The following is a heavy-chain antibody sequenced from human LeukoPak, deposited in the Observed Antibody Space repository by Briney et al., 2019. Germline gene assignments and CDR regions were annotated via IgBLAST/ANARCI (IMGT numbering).Heavy chain of an antibody. J-gene: IGHJ6*03. D-gene: IGHD4-11*01. Sequence: GGSLRLSCAASGFTFSSYWMNWVRQAPGKGLEWVSSISSSSSYIYYADSIKGRFTISRDNAKNSLYLQMNSLRAEDTAVYYCARDGDYSNYYYYYMDVWGKGTTVTVSS. V-gene: IGHV3-21*01. CDR2: ISSSSSYI. CDR1: GFTFSSYW. CDR3: ARDGDYSNYYYYYMDV.